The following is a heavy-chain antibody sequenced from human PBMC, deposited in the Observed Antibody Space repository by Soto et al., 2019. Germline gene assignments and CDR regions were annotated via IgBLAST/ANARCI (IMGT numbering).Heavy chain of an antibody. CDR2: IYWNDDK. CDR1: GFSLSTSLVV. Sequence: SGRTLVNPTHTLTLTCTFSGFSLSTSLVVLVWIRHPPLNALEWLALIYWNDDKRYSPSLKTRLTGTKDTSKNQVVLTMTNMDPVDTATYYCAHSLGSSWFPMGANTFDPWGQGTLVTVSS. V-gene: IGHV2-5*01. CDR3: AHSLGSSWFPMGANTFDP. D-gene: IGHD6-13*01. J-gene: IGHJ5*02.